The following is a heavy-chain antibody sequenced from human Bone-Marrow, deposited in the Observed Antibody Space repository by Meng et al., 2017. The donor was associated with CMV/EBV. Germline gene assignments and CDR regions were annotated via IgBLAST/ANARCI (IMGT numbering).Heavy chain of an antibody. V-gene: IGHV4-34*01. J-gene: IGHJ4*02. CDR1: GGSFSGYY. CDR2: INHSGST. D-gene: IGHD2-21*01. Sequence: SETLSLTCAVYGGSFSGYYWSWIRQPPGKGLEWIGEINHSGSTNYNPSLKSRVTISVDTSKNQFSLKLSSVTAADTAVYYCARGSGSCGGDCYNFDYWAQGTLVTVSS. CDR3: ARGSGSCGGDCYNFDY.